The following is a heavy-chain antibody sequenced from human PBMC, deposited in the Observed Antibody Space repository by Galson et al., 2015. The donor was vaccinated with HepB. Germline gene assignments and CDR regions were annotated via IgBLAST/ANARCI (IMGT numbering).Heavy chain of an antibody. Sequence: SLRLSCAFSGFTFKSFWIHWVRQVPGEGLGWVSGFNNEKSRTTYADSVKGRFTISRDNAKNTVSLQMRSLRAEDTAVYFCAALGGTYYMDVWGQGTTVTVSS. CDR1: GFTFKSFW. CDR3: AALGGTYYMDV. J-gene: IGHJ6*02. V-gene: IGHV3-74*03. D-gene: IGHD1-26*01. CDR2: FNNEKSRT.